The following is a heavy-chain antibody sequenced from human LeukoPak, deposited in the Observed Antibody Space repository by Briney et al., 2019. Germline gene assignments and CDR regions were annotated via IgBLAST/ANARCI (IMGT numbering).Heavy chain of an antibody. J-gene: IGHJ4*02. CDR2: IRSPGSPI. V-gene: IGHV3-48*02. CDR3: VRDSDWAFDY. Sequence: QPGGSLRLSCAASGFTFSSDPMNWVRQAPGKGLEWVAHIRSPGSPIFYADSVRGRFTISRDNAKNSLFLQMNSLRDEDTAVYYCVRDSDWAFDYWGQGTLVTVSS. CDR1: GFTFSSDP. D-gene: IGHD3/OR15-3a*01.